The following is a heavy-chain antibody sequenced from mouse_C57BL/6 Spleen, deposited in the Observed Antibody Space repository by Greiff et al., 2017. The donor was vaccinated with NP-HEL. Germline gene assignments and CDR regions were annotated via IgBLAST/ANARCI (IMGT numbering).Heavy chain of an antibody. CDR1: GYTFTDDY. J-gene: IGHJ2*01. Sequence: EVQPQQSGPELVKPGASVKISCKASGYTFTDDYMNWVKQSHGKSREWIGDINPNNGGTSYNQKFKGKATLTVDKSSSTAYTELRSLTSEDSAVYYCASGPYYGSDYWGQGTTLTVSS. CDR2: INPNNGGT. D-gene: IGHD1-1*01. CDR3: ASGPYYGSDY. V-gene: IGHV1-26*01.